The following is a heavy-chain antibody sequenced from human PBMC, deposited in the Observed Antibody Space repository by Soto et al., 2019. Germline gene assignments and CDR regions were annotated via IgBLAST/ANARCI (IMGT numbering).Heavy chain of an antibody. J-gene: IGHJ4*02. D-gene: IGHD5-12*01. CDR1: GYTFTTYW. Sequence: GESLKISCQGSGYTFTTYWVGWVRQRPGKGLDWMGNIYPGDSDVKYSPSFQGQVTISVDKSISTAYLQWNSLKASDTAVYYCARPNYAGYGGYDYAFDTWGQGTLVTVSS. V-gene: IGHV5-51*01. CDR3: ARPNYAGYGGYDYAFDT. CDR2: IYPGDSDV.